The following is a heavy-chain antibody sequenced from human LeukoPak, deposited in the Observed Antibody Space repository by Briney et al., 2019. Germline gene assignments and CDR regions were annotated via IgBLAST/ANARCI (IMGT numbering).Heavy chain of an antibody. CDR2: IRYDGSNK. V-gene: IGHV3-30*02. J-gene: IGHJ4*02. CDR3: ARVGYRGGPGDY. D-gene: IGHD1-26*01. CDR1: GFTFSSYA. Sequence: GGSLRLSCAASGFTFSSYAMHWVRQAPGKGLEWVAFIRYDGSNKYYADSVKGRFTISRNNSKNTLYLQMNSLRAEDTAVYYCARVGYRGGPGDYWGLGTLVTVSS.